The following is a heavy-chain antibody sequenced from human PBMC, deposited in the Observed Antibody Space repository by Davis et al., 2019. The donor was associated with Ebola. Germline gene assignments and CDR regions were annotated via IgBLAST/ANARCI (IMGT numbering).Heavy chain of an antibody. CDR2: IYYTGST. J-gene: IGHJ4*02. CDR3: ARGRYSYSGYSDY. Sequence: PPETLSPTCSVSGDSITGSGYYYWVWIRQPPGKGLEWIGSIYYTGSTFYNPSLKRRVTISADTSKNHFSLDLNSVTAADTAVYYCARGRYSYSGYSDYWGPGTLVAVSS. D-gene: IGHD5-18*01. CDR1: GDSITGSGYYY. V-gene: IGHV4-39*07.